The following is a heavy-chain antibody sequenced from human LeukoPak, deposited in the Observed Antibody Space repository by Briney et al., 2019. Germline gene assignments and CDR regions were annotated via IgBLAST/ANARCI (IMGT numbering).Heavy chain of an antibody. J-gene: IGHJ3*02. CDR3: ARYGVVSDAFDI. D-gene: IGHD3-3*01. Sequence: KPSETLSLTCTVSGGSISSSSYYWGWIRQPPGKGLEWIGGIYYSGSTYYNPSLKSRVTISVDTSKNQFSPKLSSVTAADTAVYYCARYGVVSDAFDIWGQGTMVTVSS. CDR1: GGSISSSSYY. V-gene: IGHV4-39*01. CDR2: IYYSGST.